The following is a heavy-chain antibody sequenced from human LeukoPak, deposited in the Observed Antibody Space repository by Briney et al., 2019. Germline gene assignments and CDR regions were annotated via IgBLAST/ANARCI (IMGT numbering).Heavy chain of an antibody. CDR2: ISSSSYI. J-gene: IGHJ4*02. CDR1: GFTISTYS. Sequence: KPGGSLRLSCAASGFTISTYSMNWVRQAPGQGLEWVSSISSSSYIYHADSVKGRFTISRDNAKNSLFLQMNSLRAEDTAVYYCARDEVCDFWGQGTLVTVSS. D-gene: IGHD1-14*01. V-gene: IGHV3-21*01. CDR3: ARDEVCDF.